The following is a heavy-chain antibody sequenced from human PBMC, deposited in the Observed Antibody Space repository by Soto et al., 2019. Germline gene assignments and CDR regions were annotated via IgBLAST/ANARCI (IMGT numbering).Heavy chain of an antibody. CDR1: GGSVSSGDYF. Sequence: ASETLSLTCTVSGGSVSSGDYFWSWLRHSPGKRLEWIAYIYYSGSTNYNPSLKSRATISVDTSKSQVSLTLTSMTAADAALYYCARSPNYYYYGFDVWGQGTAVTVSS. D-gene: IGHD3-10*01. V-gene: IGHV4-61*08. CDR3: ARSPNYYYYGFDV. CDR2: IYYSGST. J-gene: IGHJ6*02.